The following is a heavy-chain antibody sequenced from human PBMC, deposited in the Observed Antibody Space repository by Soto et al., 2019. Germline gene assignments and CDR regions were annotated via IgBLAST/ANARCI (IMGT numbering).Heavy chain of an antibody. CDR1: GFTFSDYY. V-gene: IGHV3-11*01. Sequence: GRSLRLSCAASGFTFSDYYMSWIRQAPGKGLEWVSYISSSGSTIYYADSVKGRFTISRDNAKDSLYLQMNSLRAEDTAVYYCARDRAPRKYCTNGVCHPFDPWGQGTLVTVSS. CDR2: ISSSGSTI. CDR3: ARDRAPRKYCTNGVCHPFDP. D-gene: IGHD2-8*01. J-gene: IGHJ5*02.